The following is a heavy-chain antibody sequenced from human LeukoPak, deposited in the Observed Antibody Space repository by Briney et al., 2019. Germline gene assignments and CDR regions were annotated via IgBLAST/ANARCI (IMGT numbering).Heavy chain of an antibody. CDR1: GYSISSGYY. V-gene: IGHV4-38-2*02. CDR3: ARAGLAWSGPNWFDP. CDR2: IYHSGST. Sequence: PSETLSLTCTVSGYSISSGYYWGWIRQPPGKGLEWIGYIYHSGSTYYNPSLKSRVTISVDRSKNQFSLKLSSVTAADTAVYYCARAGLAWSGPNWFDPWGQGTLVTVSS. J-gene: IGHJ5*02. D-gene: IGHD3-3*01.